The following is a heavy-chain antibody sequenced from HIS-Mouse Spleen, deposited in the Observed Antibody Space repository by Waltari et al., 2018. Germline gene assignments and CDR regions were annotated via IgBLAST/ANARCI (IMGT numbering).Heavy chain of an antibody. D-gene: IGHD6-13*01. CDR2: IYYSGST. CDR1: GGSITSSSYS. J-gene: IGHJ2*01. V-gene: IGHV4-39*07. Sequence: QLQLQESGPGLVKPSDTLSLTGSVPGGSITSSSYSWGGIRQPPGKGMEWIGSIYYSGSTYYNPSLKSRVTISVDTSKNQFSLKLSSVTAADTAVYYCAREIPYSSSWYDWYFDLWGRGTLVTVSS. CDR3: AREIPYSSSWYDWYFDL.